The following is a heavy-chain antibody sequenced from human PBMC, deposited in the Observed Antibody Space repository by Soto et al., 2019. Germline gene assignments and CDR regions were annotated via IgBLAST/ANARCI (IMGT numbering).Heavy chain of an antibody. Sequence: SETLSLTCTVSGGSISSSSYYWGWIRQPPGKGLEWIGSIYYSGSTYYNPSLKSRVTISVDTSKNQFSLKLSSVTAADTAVYYCARRRQQLVGGFDYWGQGTLVTVSS. CDR2: IYYSGST. V-gene: IGHV4-39*01. D-gene: IGHD6-13*01. CDR1: GGSISSSSYY. J-gene: IGHJ4*02. CDR3: ARRRQQLVGGFDY.